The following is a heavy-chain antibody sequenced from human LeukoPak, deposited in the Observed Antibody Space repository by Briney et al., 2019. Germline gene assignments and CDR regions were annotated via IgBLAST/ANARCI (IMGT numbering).Heavy chain of an antibody. CDR2: IYYRGST. CDR3: ARVTGYMIEDYFDY. CDR1: GGSIRSSSYY. J-gene: IGHJ4*02. D-gene: IGHD3-22*01. V-gene: IGHV4-39*07. Sequence: PSETLSLTCTVSGGSIRSSSYYWGWIRQPPGKGLEWIGSIYYRGSTYYNPSLKSRVTISVDTSKNQFSLKLRSVTAADTAVYYCARVTGYMIEDYFDYWGQGTLVTVSS.